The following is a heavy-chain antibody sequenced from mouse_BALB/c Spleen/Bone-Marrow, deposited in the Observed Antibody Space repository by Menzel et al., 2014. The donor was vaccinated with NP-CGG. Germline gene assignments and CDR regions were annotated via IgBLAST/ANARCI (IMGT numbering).Heavy chain of an antibody. Sequence: VQLQQSGPELVKPGASAKMSCKASGYTFTSSDMLWVKQKPGQGLEWIGYINPYNDGTRYNEKFKGKATLTSDKSSSTAYMELSSLTSEDSAVYYCARGLLRLLEWYFDVWGAGTTVTVSS. J-gene: IGHJ1*01. CDR1: GYTFTSSD. CDR2: INPYNDGT. V-gene: IGHV1-14*01. CDR3: ARGLLRLLEWYFDV. D-gene: IGHD1-2*01.